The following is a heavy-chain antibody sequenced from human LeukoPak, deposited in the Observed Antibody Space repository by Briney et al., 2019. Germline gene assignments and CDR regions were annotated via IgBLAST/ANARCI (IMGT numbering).Heavy chain of an antibody. CDR1: GGSISSYY. D-gene: IGHD6-13*01. V-gene: IGHV4-4*07. J-gene: IGHJ4*02. CDR2: IYTSGST. Sequence: TSETLSLTCTVSGGSISSYYWSWIRQPAGKGLEWIGRIYTSGSTNYNPSLKSRVTMSVDTSKNQFSLKLSSVTAADTAVYYCARDGPGSSSWYYFDYWGQGTLVTVSS. CDR3: ARDGPGSSSWYYFDY.